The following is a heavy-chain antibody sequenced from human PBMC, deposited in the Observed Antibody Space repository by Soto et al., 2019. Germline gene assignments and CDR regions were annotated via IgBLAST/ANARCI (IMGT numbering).Heavy chain of an antibody. CDR1: GGSISSGGYY. J-gene: IGHJ4*02. CDR2: IPYSGST. V-gene: IGHV4-31*03. D-gene: IGHD3-10*01. Sequence: LSLTCTVSGGSISSGGYYWSWIRQHPGKGLEWIGCIPYSGSTYYNPSLKSRVTISVDTSENQFSLKLSSVTAADTAVYYCAHRLALLWFGSPFDYWGQGTLVTVSS. CDR3: AHRLALLWFGSPFDY.